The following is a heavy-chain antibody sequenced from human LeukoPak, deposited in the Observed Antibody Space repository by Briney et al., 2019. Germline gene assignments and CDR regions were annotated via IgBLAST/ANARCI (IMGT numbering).Heavy chain of an antibody. CDR3: ARAADVYNYYYYMDV. CDR1: GFTFSSYS. CDR2: ISSSSSYI. J-gene: IGHJ6*03. D-gene: IGHD5-24*01. Sequence: GGSLRLSCPASGFTFSSYSMNWVRQAPGKGLEWVSSISSSSSYIYYADSVKGRFTISRDNAKNSLYLQMNSLRAEETAVYYCARAADVYNYYYYMDVWGKGTTVTVFS. V-gene: IGHV3-21*01.